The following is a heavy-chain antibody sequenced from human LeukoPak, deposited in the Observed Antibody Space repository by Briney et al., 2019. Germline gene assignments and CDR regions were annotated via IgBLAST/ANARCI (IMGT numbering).Heavy chain of an antibody. D-gene: IGHD1-26*01. V-gene: IGHV4-59*08. CDR2: IYYSGIT. CDR1: GGSFSNYY. CDR3: ARHGISGSYNSNLDY. J-gene: IGHJ4*02. Sequence: SETLSLTCTVSGGSFSNYYWGWIRQPPGKGLEWIGYIYYSGITNYNASLKSRVTISIDTSKNQFSLKLNSVTAADTAVYYCARHGISGSYNSNLDYWGQGTLVTVSS.